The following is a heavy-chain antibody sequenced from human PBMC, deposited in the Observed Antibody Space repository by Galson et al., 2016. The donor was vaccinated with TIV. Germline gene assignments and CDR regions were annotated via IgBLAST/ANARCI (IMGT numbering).Heavy chain of an antibody. J-gene: IGHJ4*01. CDR1: GFPLATNDMG. Sequence: PALVKPTQTLTMTCDFSGFPLATNDMGVGWIRQSPGKALEWLAVIYCDGDQRYQPSLRSRLTVTKDTFNNQVVLNMTKMDPLDTGRYYCARRRATRGTIFDSWGPGFLVTVS. V-gene: IGHV2-5*02. CDR2: IYCDGDQ. CDR3: ARRRATRGTIFDS. D-gene: IGHD1-14*01.